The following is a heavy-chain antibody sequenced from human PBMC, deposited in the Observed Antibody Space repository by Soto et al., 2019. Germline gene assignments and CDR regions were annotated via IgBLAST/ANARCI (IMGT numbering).Heavy chain of an antibody. CDR2: ISWDGGST. CDR3: AKGSETDYYGMDV. V-gene: IGHV3-43*01. CDR1: GFTFDDYT. Sequence: HPGGSLRLSCAASGFTFDDYTMHWVRQAPGKGLERVSLISWDGGSTYYADSVKGRFTISRDNSKNSLYLQMNSLRTEDTALYYCAKGSETDYYGMDVWGQGTTVTVSS. J-gene: IGHJ6*02.